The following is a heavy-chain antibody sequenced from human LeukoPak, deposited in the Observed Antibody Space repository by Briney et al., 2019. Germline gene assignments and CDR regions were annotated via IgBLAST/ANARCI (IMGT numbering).Heavy chain of an antibody. CDR2: ISSSSSYI. D-gene: IGHD3-3*01. CDR1: GFTFSSYS. Sequence: MSGGSLRLSCAASGFTFSSYSMNWVRQAPGKGLEWVSSISSSSSYIYYADSVKGRLTISRDNAKNSLYLQMNSLRAEDTAVYYCARDRRFLEWFHDAFDIWGQGTMVTVSS. CDR3: ARDRRFLEWFHDAFDI. V-gene: IGHV3-21*01. J-gene: IGHJ3*02.